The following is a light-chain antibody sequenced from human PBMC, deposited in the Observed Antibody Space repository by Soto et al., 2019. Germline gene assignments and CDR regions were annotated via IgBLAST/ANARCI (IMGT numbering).Light chain of an antibody. CDR3: QQRSNWLIS. Sequence: EVVFTQSPGTLSLSQGERATLSCRASQSVSSSYLAWYQQKPGQAPRLLIYGASSRATGIPDRFSGSGSGTDFTLTISGLEPEDFAVYYCQQRSNWLISFGPGTKVDIK. J-gene: IGKJ3*01. V-gene: IGKV3D-20*02. CDR2: GAS. CDR1: QSVSSSY.